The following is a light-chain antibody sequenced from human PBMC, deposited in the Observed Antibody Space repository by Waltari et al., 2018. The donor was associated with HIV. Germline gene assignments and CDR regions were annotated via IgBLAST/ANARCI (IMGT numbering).Light chain of an antibody. Sequence: QSVLTKPPSASGTPGQRVTIPCSGTSPNLGSNYVYWYHQLPGTAPKLLIYRNKPRPAGVPDRFSGSKSGTSASLAISGLRSEDEADYYCAAWDDSLSAPVVFGGWTKLTVL. CDR3: AAWDDSLSAPVV. CDR2: RNK. V-gene: IGLV1-47*01. CDR1: SPNLGSNY. J-gene: IGLJ2*01.